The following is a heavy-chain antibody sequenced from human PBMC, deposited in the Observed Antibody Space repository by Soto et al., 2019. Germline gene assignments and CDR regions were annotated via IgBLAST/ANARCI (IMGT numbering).Heavy chain of an antibody. D-gene: IGHD2-21*02. CDR3: TKAQPGLPSLDL. V-gene: IGHV3-9*01. J-gene: IGHJ5*02. CDR2: ISRDGSTL. CDR1: GIVFADCA. Sequence: EVQLVESGGGSFQPGGSLRLSCAASGIVFADCAMHWVRQAPGKGLEWVSGISRDGSTLGYADSVEGRFTISRDNAKNSLYLQMASLRPDDTALYSWTKAQPGLPSLDLWGQGTLVTVS.